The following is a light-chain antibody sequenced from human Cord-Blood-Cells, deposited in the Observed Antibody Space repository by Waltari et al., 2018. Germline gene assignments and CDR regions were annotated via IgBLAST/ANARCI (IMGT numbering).Light chain of an antibody. V-gene: IGLV3-19*01. CDR1: SLRSYY. CDR2: GKN. CDR3: NARDSSGNHLV. Sequence: SSELTQDPAVSVALGQTVRITCQGDSLRSYYASWYQQKPGQAPVLVIYGKNNRPSGLPDRLSGSSSGNTASLTITGAQAEDEADYYGNARDSSGNHLVFGGGTKLTVL. J-gene: IGLJ3*02.